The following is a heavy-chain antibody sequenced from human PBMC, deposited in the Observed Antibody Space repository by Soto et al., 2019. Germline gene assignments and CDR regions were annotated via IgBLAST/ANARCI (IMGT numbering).Heavy chain of an antibody. CDR3: ARERIWGSLGAVDI. CDR1: GFTFSSYS. V-gene: IGHV3-21*01. J-gene: IGHJ3*02. D-gene: IGHD3-16*01. CDR2: ISSSSSYI. Sequence: EVQLVESGGGLVKPGGSLRLSCAASGFTFSSYSMNWVRQAPGKGLEWVSSISSSSSYIYYADSVKGRFTISRDNAKNSLAMQMNKLRAEDTAVYYCARERIWGSLGAVDILGQGTMVTVSS.